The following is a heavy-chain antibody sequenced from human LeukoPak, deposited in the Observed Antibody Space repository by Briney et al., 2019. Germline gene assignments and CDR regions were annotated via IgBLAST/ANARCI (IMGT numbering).Heavy chain of an antibody. CDR1: GFTFSSYD. CDR2: ITDIYDST. D-gene: IGHD1-26*01. Sequence: HPGGSLRLSCAASGFTFSSYDMSWVRQAPGKGLEWVSSITDIYDSTFYADSVKGQFTISRDNSKNMLYLQMNSLRAEDTAVYYCAIVPDRSGSYVDYWGQGTLVTVSS. CDR3: AIVPDRSGSYVDY. J-gene: IGHJ4*02. V-gene: IGHV3-23*01.